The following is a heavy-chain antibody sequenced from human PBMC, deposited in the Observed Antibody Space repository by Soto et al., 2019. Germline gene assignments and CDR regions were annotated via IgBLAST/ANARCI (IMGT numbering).Heavy chain of an antibody. CDR3: ARALGLANYSDYGIDV. CDR1: GGSISSGDYY. V-gene: IGHV4-30-4*01. Sequence: QVQLQESGPGLVKPSQTLSLTCTVSGGSISSGDYYWSWIRQPPGKGLEWIGYIYYSGSTYYNPSLKRRVTISVDTSKYQLSLKLSSVTAGDTVVYYCARALGLANYSDYGIDVWAPGTRVNASS. CDR2: IYYSGST. J-gene: IGHJ6*02.